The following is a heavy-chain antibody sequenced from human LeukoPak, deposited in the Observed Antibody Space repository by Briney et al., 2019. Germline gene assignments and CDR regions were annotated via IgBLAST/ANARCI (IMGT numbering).Heavy chain of an antibody. V-gene: IGHV3-30*02. CDR3: AKDGSDFWGDYYFDY. D-gene: IGHD3-3*01. CDR1: GFTFSSYG. Sequence: GGSLRLSCAASGFTFSSYGMHWVRQAPGKGLEWVAFIRYDGSNKYYADSVKGRFTIYRDNSKNTLYLQMNSLRAEDTAVYYCAKDGSDFWGDYYFDYWGQGTLVTVSS. CDR2: IRYDGSNK. J-gene: IGHJ4*02.